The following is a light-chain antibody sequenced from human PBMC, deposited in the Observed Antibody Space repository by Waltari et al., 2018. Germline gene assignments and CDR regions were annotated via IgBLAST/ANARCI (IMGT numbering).Light chain of an antibody. V-gene: IGKV3-15*01. CDR3: QQYNNWPPLT. J-gene: IGKJ4*01. Sequence: EIVMTQSPATLSVSPGERATLSCRPSQSVSSNLAWYQPKPGQAPRLLIYGASTRATGIPARFSGSGSGTEFTLTISSMQSEDFAVYYCQQYNNWPPLTFGGGTKVEIK. CDR1: QSVSSN. CDR2: GAS.